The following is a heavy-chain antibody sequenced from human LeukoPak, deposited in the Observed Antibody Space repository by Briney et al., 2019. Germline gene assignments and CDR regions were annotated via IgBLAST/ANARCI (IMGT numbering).Heavy chain of an antibody. CDR3: ARAGPLRYFDWYAFDY. J-gene: IGHJ4*02. D-gene: IGHD3-9*01. CDR2: IYSGGST. Sequence: GGSLRLSCAASGFTVSSNYMSWVRQAPGKGLEWVSVIYSGGSTCYADSVKGRFTISRDNSKNTLYLQMNSLRAEDTAVYYCARAGPLRYFDWYAFDYWGQGTLVTVSS. CDR1: GFTVSSNY. V-gene: IGHV3-53*01.